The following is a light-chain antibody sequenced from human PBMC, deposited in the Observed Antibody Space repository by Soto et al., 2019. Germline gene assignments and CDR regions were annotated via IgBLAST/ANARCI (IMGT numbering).Light chain of an antibody. CDR1: QSISSW. Sequence: DIQITQSPCTLSASVGDRVTITCRASQSISSWLAWYQQKAGKAPNLLIYKASRLESGVPSRFSGSGSETEFTLTISGLQPGDSATYYCQQYNSYSPTFGQGTKVDIK. J-gene: IGKJ1*01. CDR2: KAS. V-gene: IGKV1-5*03. CDR3: QQYNSYSPT.